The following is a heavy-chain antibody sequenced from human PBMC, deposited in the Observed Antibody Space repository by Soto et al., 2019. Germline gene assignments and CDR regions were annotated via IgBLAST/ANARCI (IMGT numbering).Heavy chain of an antibody. V-gene: IGHV3-74*01. Sequence: GESLKISCAASGFTFSSYWMHWVRQAPGKGLVWVSRIKNDGTSTDYADSVKGRFTTSRDNAKNTLYLQMNSLQAEDTAVYYCAKSGPLTWGEGTLVTVSS. CDR3: AKSGPLT. D-gene: IGHD2-21*02. CDR2: IKNDGTST. J-gene: IGHJ4*02. CDR1: GFTFSSYW.